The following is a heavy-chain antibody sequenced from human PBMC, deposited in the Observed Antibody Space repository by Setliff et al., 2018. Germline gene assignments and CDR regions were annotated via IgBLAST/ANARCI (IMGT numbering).Heavy chain of an antibody. J-gene: IGHJ6*03. CDR3: ARRYSSGWAYYYYYYMDV. CDR1: GFTFSSFE. D-gene: IGHD6-19*01. V-gene: IGHV3-48*03. Sequence: GGSLRLSCAASGFTFSSFEMNWVRQAPGKGLDWVSYIGGSGSIIYYADSVKGRFTVSRDNARNSLYLQMNSLRAEDTGVYYCARRYSSGWAYYYYYYMDVWGKGTTVTVSS. CDR2: IGGSGSII.